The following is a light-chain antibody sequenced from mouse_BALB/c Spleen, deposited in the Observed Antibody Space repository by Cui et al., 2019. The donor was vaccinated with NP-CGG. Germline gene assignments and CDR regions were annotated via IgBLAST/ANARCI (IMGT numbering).Light chain of an antibody. J-gene: IGLJ1*01. Sequence: QCFVTQESALTTSPGETVTLTCRSSTGAVTTSNYANWVQEKPVHLFTGLIGGTNNRAPGVPARFSGSLIGDKAALTITGAQTEDETIYFCALWYSNHWVFGGGTKLTVL. CDR3: ALWYSNHWV. CDR1: TGAVTTSNY. CDR2: GTN. V-gene: IGLV1*01.